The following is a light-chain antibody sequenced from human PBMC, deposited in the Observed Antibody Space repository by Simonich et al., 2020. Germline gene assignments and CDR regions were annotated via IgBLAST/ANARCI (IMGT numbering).Light chain of an antibody. CDR2: AAS. Sequence: DIQMTQSPSSLSASVGDRVTITCRASQGISNSLAWYQPKPGKAPKLLLYAASRLESGVPSRLSGSGSGTDYTLTISSLQPEDFATYYCQQYNSYSRTFGQGTKVEIK. V-gene: IGKV1-NL1*01. CDR3: QQYNSYSRT. J-gene: IGKJ1*01. CDR1: QGISNS.